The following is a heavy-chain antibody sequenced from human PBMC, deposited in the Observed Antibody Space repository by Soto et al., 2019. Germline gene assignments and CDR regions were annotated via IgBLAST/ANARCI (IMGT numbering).Heavy chain of an antibody. J-gene: IGHJ5*02. CDR3: ARVPGP. Sequence: PSETLCLTCAVAGGSIGSGGYSWSWIRQPPGKGLEWIGYIYHSGSTYYNPSLKSRVTISVDRSKNQFSLKLSSVTAADTAVYYCARVPGPWGQGTLVTVSS. CDR1: GGSIGSGGYS. CDR2: IYHSGST. V-gene: IGHV4-30-2*01.